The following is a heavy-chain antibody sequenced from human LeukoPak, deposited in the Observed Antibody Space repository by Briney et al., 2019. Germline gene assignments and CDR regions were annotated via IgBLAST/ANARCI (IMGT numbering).Heavy chain of an antibody. V-gene: IGHV4-39*01. D-gene: IGHD2-2*01. Sequence: KTSETLSLTCTVSGGSISSSTYYWGWIRQPPGKGLEWIGNIYYGGSTFYNPSLKSRVTISLDTFKNQFSLKLSSVTAADTAVYFCARQCSSTSCYSYWGQGTLVTVSS. CDR1: GGSISSSTYY. CDR2: IYYGGST. J-gene: IGHJ4*02. CDR3: ARQCSSTSCYSY.